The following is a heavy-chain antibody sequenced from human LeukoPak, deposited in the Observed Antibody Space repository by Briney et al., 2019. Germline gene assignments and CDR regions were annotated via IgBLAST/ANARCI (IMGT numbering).Heavy chain of an antibody. D-gene: IGHD6-13*01. CDR1: EFTVSSNY. J-gene: IGHJ5*02. CDR3: AAGYSSSWYNTYNWFDP. CDR2: IYSGGST. V-gene: IGHV3-53*01. Sequence: PGGSLRLSCAASEFTVSSNYMSWVRQAPGKGLEWVSVIYSGGSTYYADSVKGRFTISRDNSKNTLYLQMNSLRAEDTAMYYCAAGYSSSWYNTYNWFDPWGQGTLVAVSS.